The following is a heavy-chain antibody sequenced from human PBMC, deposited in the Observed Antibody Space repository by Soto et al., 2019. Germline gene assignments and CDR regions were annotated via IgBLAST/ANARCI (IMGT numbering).Heavy chain of an antibody. CDR2: ISAYNGNT. CDR3: ARPRDIVATSDAFDI. Sequence: ASVKVSCKASGYTFTSYGISWVRQAPGQGLEWMGWISAYNGNTNYAQKLQGRVTMTTDTSTSTAYMELRSLRSDDTAVYYCARPRDIVATSDAFDIWGQGTLVTVSS. V-gene: IGHV1-18*01. CDR1: GYTFTSYG. J-gene: IGHJ3*02. D-gene: IGHD5-12*01.